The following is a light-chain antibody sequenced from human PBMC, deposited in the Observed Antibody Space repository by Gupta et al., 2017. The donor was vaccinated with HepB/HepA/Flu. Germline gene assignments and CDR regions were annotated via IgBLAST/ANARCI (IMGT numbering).Light chain of an antibody. CDR2: GKN. Sequence: SSELTQDPAVSGALGPTVRITCHGDSLRSYYASWYQQKPGQAPVLVIYGKNNRPSGIPDRFSGSSSGNTASLTITGAQAEDEADYYCNSLDSSGNHLVFGGGTKLTVL. V-gene: IGLV3-19*01. CDR3: NSLDSSGNHLV. J-gene: IGLJ2*01. CDR1: SLRSYY.